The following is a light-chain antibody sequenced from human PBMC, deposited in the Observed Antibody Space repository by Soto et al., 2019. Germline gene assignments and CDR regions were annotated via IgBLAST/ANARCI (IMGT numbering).Light chain of an antibody. CDR1: SSDIGTYNF. Sequence: QSVLTQPPSASGSPGQSVTISCTGTSSDIGTYNFVSWYQQHPGKAPKLLIYEVSKWPSGVPGRFSGSKSGNTAFLTVSGVQAEDEADYYCSSYAGSDNWVFGGGTKVTVL. V-gene: IGLV2-8*01. CDR3: SSYAGSDNWV. J-gene: IGLJ3*02. CDR2: EVS.